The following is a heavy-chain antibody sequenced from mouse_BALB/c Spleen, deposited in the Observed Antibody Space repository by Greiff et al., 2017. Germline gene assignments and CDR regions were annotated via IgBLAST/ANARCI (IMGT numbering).Heavy chain of an antibody. CDR1: GFTFSDYY. Sequence: EVNLVESGGGLVKPGGSLKLSCAASGFTFSDYYMYWVRQTPEKRLEWVATISDGGSYTYYPDSVKGRFTISRDNAKNNLYLQMSSLKSEDTAMYYCARGGGVRAWFAYWGQGTLVTVSA. V-gene: IGHV5-4*02. CDR2: ISDGGSYT. J-gene: IGHJ3*01. CDR3: ARGGGVRAWFAY. D-gene: IGHD2-14*01.